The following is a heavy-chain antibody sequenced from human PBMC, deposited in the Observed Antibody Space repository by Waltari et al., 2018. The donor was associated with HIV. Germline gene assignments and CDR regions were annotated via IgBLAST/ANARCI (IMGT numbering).Heavy chain of an antibody. CDR3: YSSGWYEESSIDY. CDR1: GFPFSSYS. CDR2: IRSSGSNL. V-gene: IGHV3-21*01. J-gene: IGHJ4*02. Sequence: EVQLVESGGGLVKPGGSLRLSCAASGFPFSSYSMNWVRQAPGKGLEWVSFIRSSGSNLYYADSVKGRFTIARDNAKNSLSLQMNSLRADDTAVYYGYSSGWYEESSIDYWGQGTLVTVSS. D-gene: IGHD6-19*01.